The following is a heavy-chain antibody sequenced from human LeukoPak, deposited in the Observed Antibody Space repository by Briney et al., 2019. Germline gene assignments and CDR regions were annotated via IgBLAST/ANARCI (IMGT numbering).Heavy chain of an antibody. V-gene: IGHV4-28*01. CDR3: ARHYGP. Sequence: SDTLSLTCAVSGYSITSSSWWGWIRQPPGKGLEWIGYIYHSGTTYYNPSLQSRVTMSVDTSKNQFSLKLNSVTAADTAVYYCARHYGPWGQGTLVTVSS. CDR1: GYSITSSSW. CDR2: IYHSGTT. J-gene: IGHJ5*02. D-gene: IGHD3-16*01.